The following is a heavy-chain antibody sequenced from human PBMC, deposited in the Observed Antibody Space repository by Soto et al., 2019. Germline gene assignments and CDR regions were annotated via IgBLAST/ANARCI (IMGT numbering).Heavy chain of an antibody. CDR2: IYYTGST. CDR3: ATPYSSTWAFDY. J-gene: IGHJ4*02. Sequence: PSETLSLTCSVSGGSFSSYYWTWIRQPPGKALEWIGHIYYTGSTKYNPSLKGRVLISVDTSKKQFSLKLSSVTAADTAVYYCATPYSSTWAFDYWGQGTLVTVSS. V-gene: IGHV4-59*08. D-gene: IGHD6-13*01. CDR1: GGSFSSYY.